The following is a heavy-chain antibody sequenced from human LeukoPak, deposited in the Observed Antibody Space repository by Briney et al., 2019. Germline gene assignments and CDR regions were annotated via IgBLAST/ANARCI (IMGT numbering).Heavy chain of an antibody. CDR3: ARDAVGATGLYYFDY. CDR1: GFTFDDYA. V-gene: IGHV3-21*01. Sequence: PGGSLRLSCAASGFTFDDYAMHWVRQAPGKGLEWVSSISSSSSYIYYADSVKGRFTISRDNAKNSLYLQMNSLRAEDTAVYYCARDAVGATGLYYFDYWGQGTLVTVSS. D-gene: IGHD1-26*01. CDR2: ISSSSSYI. J-gene: IGHJ4*02.